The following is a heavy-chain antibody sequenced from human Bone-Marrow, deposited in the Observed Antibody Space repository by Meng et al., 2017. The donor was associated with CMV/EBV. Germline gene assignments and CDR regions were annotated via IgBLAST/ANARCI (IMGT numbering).Heavy chain of an antibody. D-gene: IGHD3-3*01. J-gene: IGHJ4*02. Sequence: GESLKISCAASGFSFSSYWMSWVRQAPGKGLEWVANIKQDGSEKYYVDSVKGRFTISRDNPKNSLYLQMNYLRAEDTAVYYCARPPYDFWSGYYRGWINYFDYWGQGTLVTVSS. CDR1: GFSFSSYW. V-gene: IGHV3-7*01. CDR3: ARPPYDFWSGYYRGWINYFDY. CDR2: IKQDGSEK.